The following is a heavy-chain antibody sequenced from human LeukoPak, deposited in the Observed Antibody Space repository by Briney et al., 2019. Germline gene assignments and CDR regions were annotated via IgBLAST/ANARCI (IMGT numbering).Heavy chain of an antibody. J-gene: IGHJ4*02. D-gene: IGHD6-6*01. CDR2: IYTSGGT. CDR1: GDSISSYY. Sequence: SETLSLTCTVSGDSISSYYWSWIRQPPGKGLEWIGYIYTSGGTNYIPSLKGRVTISIDTSKDQFSLKLSSVTAADSAVYYCARLTRLSTSPDRYYLDYWGQGTLVTVSS. CDR3: ARLTRLSTSPDRYYLDY. V-gene: IGHV4-4*09.